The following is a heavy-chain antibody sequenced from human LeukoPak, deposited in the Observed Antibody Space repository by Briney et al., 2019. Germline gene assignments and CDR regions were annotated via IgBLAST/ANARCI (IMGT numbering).Heavy chain of an antibody. J-gene: IGHJ6*02. D-gene: IGHD2-2*01. V-gene: IGHV3-48*03. CDR2: ISSSGSTI. CDR3: ARGSSSTNGFYGMDV. CDR1: GFTFSSYE. Sequence: GGSLRPSCAASGFTFSSYEMNWVRQAPGKGLEWVSYISSSGSTIYYADSVKGRFTISRDNAKNSLYLQMNSLRAEDTAVYYCARGSSSTNGFYGMDVWGQGTTVTVSS.